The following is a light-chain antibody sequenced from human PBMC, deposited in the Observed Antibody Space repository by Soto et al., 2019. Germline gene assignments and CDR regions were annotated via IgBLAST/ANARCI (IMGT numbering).Light chain of an antibody. J-gene: IGKJ4*01. V-gene: IGKV3-20*01. CDR1: QRVSNRR. CDR3: QQYGITPLP. Sequence: EIVLTQSPGTLSLSPGASATVSCRPRQRVSNRRLAWYQQKPGQAPKFLIYAASTRPTGIPDRFSGSGSGTDFTLTISRLEPEDFAVYNCQQYGITPLPFGGGTKVE. CDR2: AAS.